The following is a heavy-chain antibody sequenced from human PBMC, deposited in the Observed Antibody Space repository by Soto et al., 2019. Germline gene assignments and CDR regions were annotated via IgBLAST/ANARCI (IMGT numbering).Heavy chain of an antibody. CDR3: ARRVLEHSSGWILWFDP. D-gene: IGHD6-19*01. J-gene: IGHJ5*02. Sequence: PSETLSLTCSVSGGSISTDGYYWSWIRQPPGKGLEWIGYIYHSGTTYHNPSLKSRLSMSVDTSKNQFSLNLNSVTAAATAVYYCARRVLEHSSGWILWFDPWGQGTLVTVSS. CDR2: IYHSGTT. CDR1: GGSISTDGYY. V-gene: IGHV4-31*03.